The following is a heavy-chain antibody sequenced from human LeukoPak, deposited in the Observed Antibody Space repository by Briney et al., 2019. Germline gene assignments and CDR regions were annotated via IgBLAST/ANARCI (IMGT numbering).Heavy chain of an antibody. D-gene: IGHD6-13*01. CDR2: INHSGST. CDR3: ARGFGSSWSDY. V-gene: IGHV4-34*01. CDR1: GGSFSGYY. Sequence: KTSETLSLTCAVYGGSFSGYYWSWIRQPPGKGLEWIGEINHSGSTNYNPSLKSRVTISVDTSKNQFSLKLSSVTAADTAVYYCARGFGSSWSDYWGQGTLVTVSS. J-gene: IGHJ4*02.